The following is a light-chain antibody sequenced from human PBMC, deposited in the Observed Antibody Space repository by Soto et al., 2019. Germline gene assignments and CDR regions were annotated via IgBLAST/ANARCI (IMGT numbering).Light chain of an antibody. Sequence: DIQMTQSPSTLSASVGDRVTITCRASQSISTWLAWYQQKPGKAPKVLIYKASTLERGVPSRFSGSGSGTEFTLTISSLQPDDFATYYCHQYNSYSRTFGQGTKVEIK. CDR3: HQYNSYSRT. CDR1: QSISTW. J-gene: IGKJ1*01. V-gene: IGKV1-5*03. CDR2: KAS.